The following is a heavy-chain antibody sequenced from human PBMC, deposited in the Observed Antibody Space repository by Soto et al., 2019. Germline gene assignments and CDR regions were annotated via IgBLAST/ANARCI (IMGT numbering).Heavy chain of an antibody. Sequence: TLSLTCAVSGGSISSGGYSWSWIQQPPGKGLEWIGYIYHSGSTYYNPSLKSRVTISVDRSKNQFSLKLSSVTAADTAVYYCARGQVVAAQHWGQGTLVTV. V-gene: IGHV4-30-2*01. CDR2: IYHSGST. CDR3: ARGQVVAAQH. J-gene: IGHJ4*02. D-gene: IGHD2-15*01. CDR1: GGSISSGGYS.